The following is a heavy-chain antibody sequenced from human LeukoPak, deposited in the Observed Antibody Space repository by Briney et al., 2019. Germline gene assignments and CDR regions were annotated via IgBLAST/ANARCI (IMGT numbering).Heavy chain of an antibody. CDR2: IYYSGST. V-gene: IGHV4-61*08. CDR1: GDSISSGDYY. Sequence: PSETLSLTCTVSGDSISSGDYYWSWIRQPPGKGLEWIGYIYYSGSTNYNPSLKSRVTISVDTSKNQFSLKLSSVTAADTAVYYCARSPYSGYDCRFDPWGQGTLVTVSS. J-gene: IGHJ5*02. D-gene: IGHD5-12*01. CDR3: ARSPYSGYDCRFDP.